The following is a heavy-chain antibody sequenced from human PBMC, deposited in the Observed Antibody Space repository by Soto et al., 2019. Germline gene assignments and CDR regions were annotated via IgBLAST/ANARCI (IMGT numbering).Heavy chain of an antibody. CDR2: ISGGSGSI. D-gene: IGHD2-21*02. CDR1: GFAFSSYS. CDR3: ARDPTAYCGGDCYSGDI. V-gene: IGHV3-48*02. Sequence: EVQLVESGGGLVQPGGSLRLSCAASGFAFSSYSMNWVRQAPGKGLEWVSYISGGSGSIYYADSVKGRFAISRDNAKNSLYLQMNSLSDEDTAMYYCARDPTAYCGGDCYSGDIWGQGTMVTVSS. J-gene: IGHJ3*02.